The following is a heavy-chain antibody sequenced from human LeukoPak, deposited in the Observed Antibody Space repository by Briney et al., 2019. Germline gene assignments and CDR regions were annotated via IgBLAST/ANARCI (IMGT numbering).Heavy chain of an antibody. Sequence: SETLSLTCTVSGGSISSGGYYWSWIRQHPGKGLEWIGYIYYSGSTYYNPSLKSRVTISVDTSKNQFSLKLSSVTAADTAVYYCASGNYYDSSGYYFGYFDYWGQGTLVTVSS. D-gene: IGHD3-22*01. CDR2: IYYSGST. CDR3: ASGNYYDSSGYYFGYFDY. J-gene: IGHJ4*02. CDR1: GGSISSGGYY. V-gene: IGHV4-31*03.